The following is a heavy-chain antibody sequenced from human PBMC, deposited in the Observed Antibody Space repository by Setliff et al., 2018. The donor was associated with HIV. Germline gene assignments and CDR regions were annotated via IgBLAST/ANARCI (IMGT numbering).Heavy chain of an antibody. Sequence: ASVKVSCKASGYTFTAYYMHWVRQAPGQGLEWMGWINPKSGGTNSALKFQGRVTMTRDTSISTAYMELSRLRSDDTAVYYCARDGGGPGDYYYYYMDVWAKGTTVTVS. D-gene: IGHD3-16*01. V-gene: IGHV1-2*02. J-gene: IGHJ6*03. CDR2: INPKSGGT. CDR1: GYTFTAYY. CDR3: ARDGGGPGDYYYYYMDV.